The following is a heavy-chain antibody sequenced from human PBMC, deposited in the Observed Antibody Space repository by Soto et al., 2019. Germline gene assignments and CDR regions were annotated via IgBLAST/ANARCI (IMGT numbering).Heavy chain of an antibody. CDR3: VKVSTFYDILTGYYSTNFFDP. V-gene: IGHV3-64D*06. D-gene: IGHD3-9*01. J-gene: IGHJ5*02. CDR1: GFTFSEYS. Sequence: GGSLRLSCSASGFTFSEYSMHWVRQAPGKGLQYVSTISSDGDITYYADSVKGRFSISRDNSKNTLYLQMNSLRPEDTAVYYCVKVSTFYDILTGYYSTNFFDPWGQGTLVTVSS. CDR2: ISSDGDIT.